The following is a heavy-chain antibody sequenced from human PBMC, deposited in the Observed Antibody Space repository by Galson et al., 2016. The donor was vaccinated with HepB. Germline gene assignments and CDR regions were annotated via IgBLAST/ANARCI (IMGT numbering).Heavy chain of an antibody. D-gene: IGHD2-2*01. J-gene: IGHJ2*01. CDR2: TNTGNGAT. CDR3: TLGCSRTFWSPLRYFDL. Sequence: SVKVSCKASGDTFTNYAVHWVRQAPGQWLEWMGWTNTGNGATKYSQKFQGRVTFTRDTSANIAYMELSSLRSEDTAVYYCTLGCSRTFWSPLRYFDLWGRGTLVTVSS. V-gene: IGHV1-3*04. CDR1: GDTFTNYA.